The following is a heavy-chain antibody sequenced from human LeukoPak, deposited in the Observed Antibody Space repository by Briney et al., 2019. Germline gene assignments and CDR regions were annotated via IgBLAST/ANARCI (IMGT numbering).Heavy chain of an antibody. D-gene: IGHD1-1*01. Sequence: SETLSLTCTVSGGSISSSYYYWGWIRQPPGKGLEWIGTIYYSGSTYYNPSLKSRVTISVDTSKNQFSLKLSSVTAPDTAVYYCARHEDRNWYFDHWGQGTLITVSS. CDR3: ARHEDRNWYFDH. CDR2: IYYSGST. CDR1: GGSISSSYYY. V-gene: IGHV4-39*01. J-gene: IGHJ4*02.